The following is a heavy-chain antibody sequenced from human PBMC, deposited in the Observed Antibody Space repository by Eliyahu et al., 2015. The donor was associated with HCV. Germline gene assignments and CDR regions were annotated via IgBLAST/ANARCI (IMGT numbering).Heavy chain of an antibody. J-gene: IGHJ4*02. D-gene: IGHD3-10*01. Sequence: QVHLQESGPGLVKPSETLSLTCTVSGDSITHSFWNWIRQSPGKGLEWIGNIYYSGSAIYNPSLKSRVTISVDTSRNQFSLKVTSVSAADTAVYYCARHRDDNYSGSIDYWGQGTPVTVSS. CDR2: IYYSGSA. V-gene: IGHV4-59*08. CDR3: ARHRDDNYSGSIDY. CDR1: GDSITHSF.